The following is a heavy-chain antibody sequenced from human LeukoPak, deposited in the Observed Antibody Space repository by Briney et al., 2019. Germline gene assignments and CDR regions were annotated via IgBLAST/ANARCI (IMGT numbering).Heavy chain of an antibody. J-gene: IGHJ3*01. V-gene: IGHV3-21*01. CDR2: ITGDSAYT. D-gene: IGHD4/OR15-4a*01. CDR1: GITLSPYP. Sequence: GGSLRLSCVASGITLSPYPMNWVRQAPGLGLEWVSSITGDSAYTFYADSMKGRLTISRDNAKNSVYLQMNSLRAEDTAVYYCAREGRDDYDNRNALDLWGQGTMVTVSS. CDR3: AREGRDDYDNRNALDL.